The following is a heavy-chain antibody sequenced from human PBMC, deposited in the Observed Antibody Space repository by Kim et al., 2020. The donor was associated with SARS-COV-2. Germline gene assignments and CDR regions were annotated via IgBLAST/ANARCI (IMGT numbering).Heavy chain of an antibody. Sequence: SSQKFQGKVTITRDTSASTAYMELSSLRSEDTAVYYCARELIQLWLLFDYWGQGTLVTVSS. CDR3: ARELIQLWLLFDY. D-gene: IGHD5-18*01. V-gene: IGHV1-3*01. J-gene: IGHJ4*02.